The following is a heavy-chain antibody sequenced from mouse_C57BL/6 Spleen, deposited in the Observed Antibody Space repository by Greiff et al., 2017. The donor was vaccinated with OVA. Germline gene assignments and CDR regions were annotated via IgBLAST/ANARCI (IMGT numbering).Heavy chain of an antibody. J-gene: IGHJ2*01. Sequence: EVKLMESGPGLVKPSQSLSLTCSVTGYSITSGYYWNWIRQFPGNKLEWMGYISYDGSNNYNPSLKNRISITRDTSKNQFFLKLNSVTTEDTATYYCARDGTGTHYFDYWGQGTTLTVSS. D-gene: IGHD4-1*01. V-gene: IGHV3-6*01. CDR1: GYSITSGYY. CDR3: ARDGTGTHYFDY. CDR2: ISYDGSN.